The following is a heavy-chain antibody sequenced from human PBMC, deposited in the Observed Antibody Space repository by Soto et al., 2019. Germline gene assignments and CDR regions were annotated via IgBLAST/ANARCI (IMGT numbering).Heavy chain of an antibody. V-gene: IGHV4-34*01. Sequence: SETPVPHLRCLWWVLQWLLLELDPPAPGKGLEWIGEINHSGSTNYNPSLKSRVTISVDTSKNQFSLKLSSVTAADTAVYYCARGGPGFTYYYGSGSYYPSEGGMDVWGQGTTVTVSS. CDR3: ARGGPGFTYYYGSGSYYPSEGGMDV. CDR1: WVLQWLL. J-gene: IGHJ6*02. CDR2: INHSGST. D-gene: IGHD3-10*01.